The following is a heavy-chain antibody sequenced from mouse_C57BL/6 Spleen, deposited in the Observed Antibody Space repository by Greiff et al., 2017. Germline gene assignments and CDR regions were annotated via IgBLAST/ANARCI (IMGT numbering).Heavy chain of an antibody. CDR1: GYTFTSYW. Sequence: QVQLQQPGAELVRPGSSVKLSCKASGYTFTSYWMHWVKQRPIQGLEWIGNIDPSDSETNYNQKFKDKATLTVDKSSSTAYMQLSSLTSEDSAVYYCASRGGLDYWGQGTTLTVSS. CDR2: IDPSDSET. J-gene: IGHJ2*01. D-gene: IGHD1-1*02. V-gene: IGHV1-52*01. CDR3: ASRGGLDY.